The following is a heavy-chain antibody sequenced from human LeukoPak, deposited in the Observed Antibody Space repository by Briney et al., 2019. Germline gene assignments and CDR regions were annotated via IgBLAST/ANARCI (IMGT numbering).Heavy chain of an antibody. V-gene: IGHV4-38-2*01. Sequence: SETLSLTCAVSGYSISSGHYWGWIRQPPGKGLEWIGTMYHGGSTFHNPSLKSRVTISIDTFKNQFSLRLSSVTAADTAVYYCARGGDYNPGYFDYWGQGTLVTVSS. CDR3: ARGGDYNPGYFDY. CDR2: MYHGGST. CDR1: GYSISSGHY. J-gene: IGHJ4*02. D-gene: IGHD3-10*01.